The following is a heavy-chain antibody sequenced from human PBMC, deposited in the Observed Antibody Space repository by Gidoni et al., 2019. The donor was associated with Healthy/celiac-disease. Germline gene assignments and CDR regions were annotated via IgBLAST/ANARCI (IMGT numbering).Heavy chain of an antibody. D-gene: IGHD1-7*01. J-gene: IGHJ5*02. CDR1: GFSFADCG. V-gene: IGHV3-20*01. Sequence: EVQLVESGGGVVRPGGSLRVSCAASGFSFADCGMNWVRQAPGKGLEGVSGINWNGGSTGYADSVKGRFTISRDNAKNSLYLQMNSLRAEDTALYHCARDNRLYNWNYVATYNWFDPWGQGTLVTVSS. CDR3: ARDNRLYNWNYVATYNWFDP. CDR2: INWNGGST.